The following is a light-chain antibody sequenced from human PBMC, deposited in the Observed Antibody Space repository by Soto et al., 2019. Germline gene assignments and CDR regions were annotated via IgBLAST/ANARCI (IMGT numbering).Light chain of an antibody. CDR3: QQRSNWPLT. CDR1: QSVSIY. Sequence: EIVLTQSPTTVSLSPGERATLSCRASQSVSIYLAWYQQKPGQAPRLLIYDASNRASDIPARFSGSGSETDFTLTTSSLEPEDFAIYYCQQRSNWPLTFGGGTKVDIK. V-gene: IGKV3-11*01. CDR2: DAS. J-gene: IGKJ4*01.